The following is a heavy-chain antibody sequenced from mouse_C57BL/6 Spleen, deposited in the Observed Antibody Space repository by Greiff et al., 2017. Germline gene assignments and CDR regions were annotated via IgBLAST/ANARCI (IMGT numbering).Heavy chain of an antibody. CDR2: IYPRSGNT. CDR1: GYAFSSYW. V-gene: IGHV1-80*01. J-gene: IGHJ3*01. D-gene: IGHD3-2*02. CDR3: ARVGSQATDAY. Sequence: QVQLQQSGAELVKPGASVKISCKASGYAFSSYWMNWVKQRPGKGLEWIGQIYPRSGNTYYNEKFKGKATLTADKSSSTAYMELRSLTSEDSAVYFCARVGSQATDAYWGQGTLVTVSA.